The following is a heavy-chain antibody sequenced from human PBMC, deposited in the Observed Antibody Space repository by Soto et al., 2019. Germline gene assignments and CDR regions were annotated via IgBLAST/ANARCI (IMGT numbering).Heavy chain of an antibody. CDR2: IWYDGSNK. J-gene: IGHJ4*02. V-gene: IGHV3-33*01. Sequence: QVQLVESGGGVVQPGRSLRLSCAESGFTFSSYGMHWVRQAPGKGLEWVAVIWYDGSNKYYADSVKGRFTISRDNSKNTLYLQMNSLRAEDTAVYYCARDRSNDYGGNLGLDYWGQGTLVHVSS. D-gene: IGHD4-17*01. CDR3: ARDRSNDYGGNLGLDY. CDR1: GFTFSSYG.